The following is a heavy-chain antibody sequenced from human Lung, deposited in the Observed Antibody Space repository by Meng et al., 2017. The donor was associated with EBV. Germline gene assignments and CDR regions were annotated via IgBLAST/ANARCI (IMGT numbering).Heavy chain of an antibody. CDR2: IYHSGST. D-gene: IGHD3-10*01. V-gene: IGHV4-4*02. Sequence: QVHLQDPGPGLVKPSETLSLTCAVSGGSISSVYWWTWVRQSPGKGLEWIGEIYHSGSTNYNPFLKSRVTISVDKSKNQFSLKLTSVTAADTAVYYCANAGRFGESLGDYWGQGILVTVSS. J-gene: IGHJ4*02. CDR3: ANAGRFGESLGDY. CDR1: GGSISSVYW.